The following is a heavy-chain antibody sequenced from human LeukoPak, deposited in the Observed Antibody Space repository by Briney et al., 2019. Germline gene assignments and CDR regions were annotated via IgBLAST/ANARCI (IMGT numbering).Heavy chain of an antibody. V-gene: IGHV4-39*01. CDR3: ARQINVRTRGYYYDNSGYDAFDI. J-gene: IGHJ3*02. CDR2: IHYSGST. D-gene: IGHD3-22*01. CDR1: GGAISSSNYY. Sequence: SETLSLTCTVSGGAISSSNYYWGWIRQPPGKGLEWIGSIHYSGSTYYNPSLKSRVTISVDTSKNQFSLKLSSVTAADTAVYYCARQINVRTRGYYYDNSGYDAFDIWGQGTMVTVSS.